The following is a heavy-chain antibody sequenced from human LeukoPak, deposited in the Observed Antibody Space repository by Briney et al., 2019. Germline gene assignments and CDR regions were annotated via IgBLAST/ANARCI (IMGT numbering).Heavy chain of an antibody. J-gene: IGHJ3*01. Sequence: GGSLRLPCAASGFTFDNSAMHWVRQAPGKGLEWVSGISWNSAGIHYADSVKGRFTISRDNAKNSLYLQMNGLRPEDTALYYCAKATRSSLVASFDVWGHGTMVTVSS. CDR1: GFTFDNSA. D-gene: IGHD2-8*02. CDR2: ISWNSAGI. V-gene: IGHV3-9*01. CDR3: AKATRSSLVASFDV.